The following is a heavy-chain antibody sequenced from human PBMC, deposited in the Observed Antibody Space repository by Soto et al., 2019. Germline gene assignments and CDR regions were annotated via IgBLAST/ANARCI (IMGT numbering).Heavy chain of an antibody. CDR1: GFTFSNAW. V-gene: IGHV3-15*01. CDR2: IKSKTDGGTT. CDR3: TTDNWNYVGAFDI. Sequence: GGSLRLSCAASGFTFSNAWMSWVRQAPGKGLEWVGRIKSKTDGGTTDYAAPVKGRSTISRDDSKNTLYLQMNSLKTEDTAVYYCTTDNWNYVGAFDIWGQGTMVTVSS. D-gene: IGHD1-7*01. J-gene: IGHJ3*02.